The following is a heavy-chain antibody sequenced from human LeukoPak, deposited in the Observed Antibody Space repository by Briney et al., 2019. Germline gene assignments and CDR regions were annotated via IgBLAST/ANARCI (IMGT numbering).Heavy chain of an antibody. CDR1: GSTFSSYA. Sequence: GGSLRLSCAASGSTFSSYAMSCVRQAPGKGLEWVSALSGSGGSTHYADSVQCRFTISRDNSKNTLYLQANSLRAEDTAIYYCAKAAAPGGYWYFDLWGRGTLVTVSS. CDR2: LSGSGGST. D-gene: IGHD6-13*01. CDR3: AKAAAPGGYWYFDL. J-gene: IGHJ2*01. V-gene: IGHV3-23*01.